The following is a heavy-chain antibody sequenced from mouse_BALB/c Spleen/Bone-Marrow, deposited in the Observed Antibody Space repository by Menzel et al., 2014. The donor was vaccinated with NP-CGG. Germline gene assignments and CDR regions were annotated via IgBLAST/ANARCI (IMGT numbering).Heavy chain of an antibody. D-gene: IGHD4-1*01. CDR3: ARGLGFFDY. V-gene: IGHV5-6-3*01. CDR2: IDSNGDST. J-gene: IGHJ2*01. CDR1: GFTFSSYG. Sequence: VQLKESGGGLVQPGGSLKLSCAASGFTFSSYGMSWVRQTPDKRLELVATIDSNGDSTYYPDSVKGRFTISRDSAKNTLYLQMSSLKSEDTAMYYCARGLGFFDYWGQGTTLTVSS.